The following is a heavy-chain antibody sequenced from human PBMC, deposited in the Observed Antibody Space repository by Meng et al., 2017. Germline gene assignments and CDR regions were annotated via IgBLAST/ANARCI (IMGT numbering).Heavy chain of an antibody. CDR3: ARAGVGYYDSSGPYSY. Sequence: QVQLQEAGPGRVKPSGTLSLTCAVSGGSISSSNWWSWVRQPPGKGLEWIGEIYHSGSTNYNPSLKSRVTISVDKSKNQFSLKLSSVTAADTAVYYCARAGVGYYDSSGPYSYWGQGTLVTVSS. D-gene: IGHD3-22*01. J-gene: IGHJ4*02. CDR2: IYHSGST. V-gene: IGHV4-4*02. CDR1: GGSISSSNW.